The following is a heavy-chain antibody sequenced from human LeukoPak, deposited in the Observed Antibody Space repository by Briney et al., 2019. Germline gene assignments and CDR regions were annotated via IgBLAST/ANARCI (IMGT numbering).Heavy chain of an antibody. Sequence: GGSLRLSCVASGYLFDDHGVHWVRQVPGKGLEWVSSISWNIANIAYVVSVWGRFTSSRDNAKNSVYLQMNSMRPEDTALYYCTKDMGIRDGYNKAFDYWGQGTLVTVSS. CDR3: TKDMGIRDGYNKAFDY. CDR2: ISWNIANI. D-gene: IGHD5-24*01. J-gene: IGHJ4*02. CDR1: GYLFDDHG. V-gene: IGHV3-9*01.